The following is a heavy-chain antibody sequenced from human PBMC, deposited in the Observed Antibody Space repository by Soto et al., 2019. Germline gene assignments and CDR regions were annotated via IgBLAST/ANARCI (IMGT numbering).Heavy chain of an antibody. CDR2: ISSTGGST. Sequence: GGSLRLSCAASRFTFSNYAMSWVRQAPGKGLEWVSGISSTGGSTYYADSVKGRFTISRDNSKNTLDLQMSSLRAEDTAIYYCARAHDYDFWSGFLFYGMDVWGQGTTVTV. CDR3: ARAHDYDFWSGFLFYGMDV. V-gene: IGHV3-23*01. CDR1: RFTFSNYA. D-gene: IGHD3-3*01. J-gene: IGHJ6*02.